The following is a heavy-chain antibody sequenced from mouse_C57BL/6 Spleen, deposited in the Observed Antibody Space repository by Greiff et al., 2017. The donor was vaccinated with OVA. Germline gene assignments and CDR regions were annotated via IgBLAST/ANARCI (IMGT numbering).Heavy chain of an antibody. V-gene: IGHV3-6*01. Sequence: EVKLQESGPGLVKPSQSLSLTCSVTGYSITSGYYWNWIRQFPGNKLEWMGYISYDGSTNYNPSLKNRISITRDTSKNQFFLKLSSVTTEDTATYYCARGGDYYGSRAWFAYWGQGTLVTVSA. CDR2: ISYDGST. CDR1: GYSITSGYY. CDR3: ARGGDYYGSRAWFAY. J-gene: IGHJ3*01. D-gene: IGHD1-1*01.